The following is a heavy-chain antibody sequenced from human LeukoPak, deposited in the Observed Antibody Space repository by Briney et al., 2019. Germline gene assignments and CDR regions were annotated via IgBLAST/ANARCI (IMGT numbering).Heavy chain of an antibody. D-gene: IGHD3-10*01. Sequence: SETLSLTCTVAGASVNSYYWSWVRQSPGKGLEWIGYIYYGVGTNFNPSLKSRATMSLTTSENQFSLNLISVTAADTAVYYCARGGLYNSGGFFDFGSWGQGTLVTVSS. J-gene: IGHJ4*02. CDR1: GASVNSYY. V-gene: IGHV4-59*02. CDR3: ARGGLYNSGGFFDFGS. CDR2: IYYGVGT.